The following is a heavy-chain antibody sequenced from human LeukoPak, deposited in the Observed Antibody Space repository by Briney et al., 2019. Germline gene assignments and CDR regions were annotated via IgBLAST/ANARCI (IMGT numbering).Heavy chain of an antibody. CDR1: GFTFSSYW. V-gene: IGHV3-7*03. D-gene: IGHD1-26*01. CDR3: AREVVVVGATGGGFDY. Sequence: GGSLRLSCAASGFTFSSYWMNWVRQAPGKGLEWVANIKPDGSEKYYVDSVKGRFTISRDTSKNTLDLQMNSLRAEDTAVYYCAREVVVVGATGGGFDYWGQGTLVTVSS. J-gene: IGHJ4*02. CDR2: IKPDGSEK.